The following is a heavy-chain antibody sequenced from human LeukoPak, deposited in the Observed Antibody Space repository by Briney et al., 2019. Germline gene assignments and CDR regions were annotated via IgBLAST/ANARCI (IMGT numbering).Heavy chain of an antibody. CDR1: GFTFSNYG. D-gene: IGHD6-19*01. Sequence: GGTLRLSCAASGFTFSNYGMSWVRQAPGKGLEWVSGISGSGGSTYYADSVKGRFTISRDNAKNSLYLQMNSLRAEDTAVYYCARETPDSSGRDWGQGTLVTVSS. J-gene: IGHJ4*02. V-gene: IGHV3-23*01. CDR3: ARETPDSSGRD. CDR2: ISGSGGST.